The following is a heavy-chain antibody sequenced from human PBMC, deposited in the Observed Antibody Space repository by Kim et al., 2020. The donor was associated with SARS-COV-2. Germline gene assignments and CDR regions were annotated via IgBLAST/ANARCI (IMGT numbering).Heavy chain of an antibody. D-gene: IGHD6-19*01. Sequence: LSLTCAASGFTFSSYWMSWVRQAPGKGLEWVANIKQDGSEKYYVDSVKGRFTISRDNAKNSLYLQMNSLRAEDTAVYYCAREGSSGWYEYYFDYWGQGTLVTVSS. J-gene: IGHJ4*02. CDR3: AREGSSGWYEYYFDY. CDR2: IKQDGSEK. V-gene: IGHV3-7*01. CDR1: GFTFSSYW.